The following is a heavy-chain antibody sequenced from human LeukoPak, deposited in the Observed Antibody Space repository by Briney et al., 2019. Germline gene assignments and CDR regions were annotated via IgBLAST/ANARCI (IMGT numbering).Heavy chain of an antibody. D-gene: IGHD2-21*02. CDR2: INPNSGGT. Sequence: ASVKVPCKASGYTFTGYYMHWVRQAPGQGLEWMGWINPNSGGTNYAQKFQGWVTMTRDTSISTAYMELSRLTSDDTAVYYCATARCGGDCYPSFDYWGQGTLVTVSS. J-gene: IGHJ4*02. CDR3: ATARCGGDCYPSFDY. V-gene: IGHV1-2*04. CDR1: GYTFTGYY.